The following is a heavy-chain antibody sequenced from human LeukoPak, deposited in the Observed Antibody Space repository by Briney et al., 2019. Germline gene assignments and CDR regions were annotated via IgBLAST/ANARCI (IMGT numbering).Heavy chain of an antibody. CDR1: GYTFTIYY. V-gene: IGHV1-46*01. CDR2: LDPSGGST. D-gene: IGHD5-12*01. Sequence: ASVTVSCKASGYTFTIYYMHWVRQAPGQGLEWMGILDPSGGSTSCAQKFQGRVTMTRDTSTSTVYMDLSSLTSEDTGVYYCAREGVAITASGRGAFDIWGQGAMVTVSS. J-gene: IGHJ3*02. CDR3: AREGVAITASGRGAFDI.